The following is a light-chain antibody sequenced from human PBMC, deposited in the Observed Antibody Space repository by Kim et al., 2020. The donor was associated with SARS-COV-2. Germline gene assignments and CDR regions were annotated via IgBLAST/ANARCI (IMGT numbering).Light chain of an antibody. CDR1: NIGSKS. Sequence: SYELTQPPSVSVAPGKTARITCGGNNIGSKSVHWYQQKPGQAPVLVIYYDSDRPSGIPERFSGSNSGNTATLTTSRVEAGDEADYYCQVWDSSSAQEVFG. CDR2: YDS. J-gene: IGLJ2*01. V-gene: IGLV3-21*04. CDR3: QVWDSSSAQEV.